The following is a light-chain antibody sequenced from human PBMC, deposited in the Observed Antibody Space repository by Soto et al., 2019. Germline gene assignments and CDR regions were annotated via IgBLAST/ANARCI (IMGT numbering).Light chain of an antibody. J-gene: IGLJ1*01. Sequence: QSVLTQPASVSGSPGRSITISCTGSSSDIGAFNYVAWYQQHPGKAPKLIIHGVTNRPSGVSSRFSGSKSDYTASLTISGLQAEDEADYYCSSYTTAFFYVFGTGTKVTVL. CDR3: SSYTTAFFYV. V-gene: IGLV2-14*01. CDR1: SSDIGAFNY. CDR2: GVT.